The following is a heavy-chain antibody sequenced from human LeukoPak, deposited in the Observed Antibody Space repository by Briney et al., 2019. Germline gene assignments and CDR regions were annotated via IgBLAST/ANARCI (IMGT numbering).Heavy chain of an antibody. D-gene: IGHD3-10*01. CDR2: IYYSGST. CDR3: ARDLKYGSGSYSFDP. Sequence: SETLSLTCTVAGGSISSSSYYWGWIRQPPGKGLEWIGSIYYSGSTNYNPSLKGRVTISVDTSKNQFSLKLSSVTAADTAVYYCARDLKYGSGSYSFDPWGQGTLVTVSS. V-gene: IGHV4-39*07. J-gene: IGHJ5*02. CDR1: GGSISSSSYY.